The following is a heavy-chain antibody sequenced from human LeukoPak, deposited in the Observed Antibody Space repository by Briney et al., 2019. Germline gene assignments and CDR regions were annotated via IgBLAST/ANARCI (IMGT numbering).Heavy chain of an antibody. CDR2: NNGDGSSI. D-gene: IGHD2-2*01. CDR3: ARDLYCSGTTCYEVYFDY. V-gene: IGHV3-74*03. CDR1: GIILSSYW. J-gene: IGHJ4*02. Sequence: GGSLRLSCAASGIILSSYWMPWVRQAPGKGLEWVSRNNGDGSSITYADSVKGRFTISRDNAKNTLYLQMNSLRAEDTAVYYCARDLYCSGTTCYEVYFDYWGQGTLVTVSS.